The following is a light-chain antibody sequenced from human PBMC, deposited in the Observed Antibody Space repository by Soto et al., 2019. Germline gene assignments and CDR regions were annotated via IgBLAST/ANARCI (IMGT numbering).Light chain of an antibody. V-gene: IGKV3-15*01. Sequence: EIVMTQSPGTLSVSPGEGATLSCKASQSVSSNLAWYQQKPGQAPRLLIYSAATRATGSPARFSGSGSGTDFTLTISSLQSEDFAVYYCQQYNNWPPLTFGGGTKVEIK. CDR3: QQYNNWPPLT. J-gene: IGKJ4*01. CDR2: SAA. CDR1: QSVSSN.